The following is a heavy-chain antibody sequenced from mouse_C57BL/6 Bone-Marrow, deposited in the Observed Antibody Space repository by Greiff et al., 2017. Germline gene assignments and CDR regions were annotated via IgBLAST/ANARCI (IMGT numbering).Heavy chain of an antibody. CDR3: ARYYYGSSYVLDH. D-gene: IGHD1-1*01. Sequence: VQLQQPGAELVKPGASVKLSCKASGYTFTSYWMQWVKQRPGQGLEWIGEIDPSDSYTNYNQKFKGKATLTVDTSSSTAYMQLSSLTSEDSAVYYCARYYYGSSYVLDHWGQGTTLTVSS. V-gene: IGHV1-50*01. J-gene: IGHJ2*01. CDR1: GYTFTSYW. CDR2: IDPSDSYT.